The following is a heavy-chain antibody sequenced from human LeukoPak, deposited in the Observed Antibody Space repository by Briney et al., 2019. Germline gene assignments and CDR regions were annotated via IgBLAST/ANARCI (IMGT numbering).Heavy chain of an antibody. CDR3: AREDWGPRFDP. CDR1: GFTFSSYW. D-gene: IGHD7-27*01. CDR2: INHDGTDK. Sequence: GGSLRLSCVASGFTFSSYWMTWVRQAPGKGLHWVANINHDGTDKNYADSVKGRFTISRDNAKRSVFLQMNSLRAEDTGLYYCAREDWGPRFDPRGQGTLVTVSS. V-gene: IGHV3-7*05. J-gene: IGHJ5*02.